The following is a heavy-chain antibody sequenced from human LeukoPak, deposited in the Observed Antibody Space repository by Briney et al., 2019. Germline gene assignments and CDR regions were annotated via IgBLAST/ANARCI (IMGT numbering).Heavy chain of an antibody. J-gene: IGHJ4*02. CDR2: IKEDGSEI. D-gene: IGHD4-23*01. CDR1: AFTLSNYW. Sequence: LPGGSLRLSCAASAFTLSNYWMSWVRQAPGKGLEWVANIKEDGSEINYVDSVKGRFTISRDNAKNSLYLQMNSLRVDDTAVYYCARDRGYSTFDYWGQGTLVTVSS. V-gene: IGHV3-7*01. CDR3: ARDRGYSTFDY.